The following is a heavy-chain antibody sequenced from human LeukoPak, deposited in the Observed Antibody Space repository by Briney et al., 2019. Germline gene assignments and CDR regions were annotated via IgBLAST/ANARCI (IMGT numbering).Heavy chain of an antibody. V-gene: IGHV3-30-3*01. CDR3: ARDKLLMVYAIPYYYYGMDV. CDR1: GFAFSSYA. D-gene: IGHD2-8*01. Sequence: PGGSLRLSCAATGFAFSSYAMHWVRQAPGKGLEWVAVISYDGSNKYYADSVKGRFTISRDNSKNTLYLQMNSLRAEDTAVYYCARDKLLMVYAIPYYYYGMDVWGQGTLVTVSS. CDR2: ISYDGSNK. J-gene: IGHJ6*02.